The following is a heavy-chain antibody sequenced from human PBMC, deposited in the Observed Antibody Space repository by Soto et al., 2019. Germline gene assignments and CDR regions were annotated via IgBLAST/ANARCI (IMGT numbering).Heavy chain of an antibody. CDR1: GYTFTSYG. J-gene: IGHJ5*02. D-gene: IGHD6-13*01. V-gene: IGHV1-69*13. CDR3: ARRSQPAAGTCWFDP. CDR2: IIPYNGTA. Sequence: GASVKVSCKASGYTFTSYGISWVRQAPGQGLEWMGWIIPYNGTANYAQKFQGRVTITADESTSTAYMELSSLRSEDTAVYYCARRSQPAAGTCWFDPWGQGTLVTVSS.